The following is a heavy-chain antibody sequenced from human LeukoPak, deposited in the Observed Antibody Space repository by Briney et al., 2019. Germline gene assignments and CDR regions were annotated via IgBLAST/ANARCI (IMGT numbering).Heavy chain of an antibody. CDR2: IYYSEST. CDR3: ARGWEPLVDDAFDI. Sequence: TSETLSLTCAVYGGSFSGYYWSWIRQPPGKGLEWIGYIYYSESTNYNPSLKSRVTISVDTSKNQFSLKLSSVTAADTAVYYWARGWEPLVDDAFDIWGQGTMVTVSS. CDR1: GGSFSGYY. D-gene: IGHD1-26*01. V-gene: IGHV4-59*01. J-gene: IGHJ3*02.